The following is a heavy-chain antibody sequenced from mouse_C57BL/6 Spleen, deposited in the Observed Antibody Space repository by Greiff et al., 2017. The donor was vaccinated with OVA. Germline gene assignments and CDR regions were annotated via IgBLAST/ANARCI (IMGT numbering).Heavy chain of an antibody. CDR1: GFSLSTSGMG. CDR2: IYWDDDK. Sequence: QVTLKESGPGILQSSQTLSLTCSFSGFSLSTSGMGVSWIRQPSGKGLEWLAHIYWDDDKRYNPSLKSRLTISKATSRNQVFLKITSVDTADTATYYCARREGNYAMDYWGQGTSVTVSS. CDR3: ARREGNYAMDY. V-gene: IGHV8-12*01. J-gene: IGHJ4*01.